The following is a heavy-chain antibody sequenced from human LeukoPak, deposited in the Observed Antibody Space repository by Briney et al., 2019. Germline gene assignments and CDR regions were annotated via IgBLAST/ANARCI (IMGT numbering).Heavy chain of an antibody. J-gene: IGHJ4*02. CDR1: GLTLGNYW. D-gene: IGHD3-22*01. CDR3: ARDSGYYDSSGYSGFDY. V-gene: IGHV4-59*01. Sequence: GSLRLSCAASGLTLGNYWMSWIRQPPGKGLEWIGYIYYSGSTNYNPSLKSRVTISVDTSKNQFSLKLSSVTVADTAVYYCARDSGYYDSSGYSGFDYWGQGTLVTVSS. CDR2: IYYSGST.